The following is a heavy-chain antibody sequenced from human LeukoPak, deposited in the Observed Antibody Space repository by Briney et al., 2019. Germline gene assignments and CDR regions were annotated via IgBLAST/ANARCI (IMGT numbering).Heavy chain of an antibody. J-gene: IGHJ3*02. V-gene: IGHV5-51*01. D-gene: IGHD4-23*01. CDR3: ARPDDYGGKPAAFNI. CDR2: IYPGDSDT. CDR1: GYTFITYW. Sequence: KAGRSLRLSCKGSGYTFITYWIGWVRQMPGKGMEWTGIIYPGDSDTRYSPSFQGQVTISADKSINTAYLQWSSLKASDTAMYYCARPDDYGGKPAAFNIWGQGTMVTVSS.